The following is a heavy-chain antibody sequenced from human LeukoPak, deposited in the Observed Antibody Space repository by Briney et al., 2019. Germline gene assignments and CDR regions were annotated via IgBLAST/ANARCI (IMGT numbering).Heavy chain of an antibody. J-gene: IGHJ5*02. D-gene: IGHD3-10*01. V-gene: IGHV3-23*01. Sequence: VQPGGSLRLSCAASGFTFSSYAMSWVRQAPGKGLEWVSAISGSGGSTYYADSVKGRFTISRDNAKNSLYLQMNSLRAEDTAVYYCARDRFGWFDPWGQGTLVTVSS. CDR3: ARDRFGWFDP. CDR1: GFTFSSYA. CDR2: ISGSGGST.